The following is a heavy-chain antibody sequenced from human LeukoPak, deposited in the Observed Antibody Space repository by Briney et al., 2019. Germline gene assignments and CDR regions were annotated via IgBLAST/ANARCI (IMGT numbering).Heavy chain of an antibody. CDR3: ARGAYSFDY. Sequence: SETLSLTCTVSGGSITGSHWSWLRQSAGKGLEWIGRIYSSGTTNYNPSLKSQVTMSLGTSKNQFSLRLSSMTAADTAVYYCARGAYSFDYWGQGTLVTVSS. CDR2: IYSSGTT. V-gene: IGHV4-4*07. J-gene: IGHJ4*02. CDR1: GGSITGSH.